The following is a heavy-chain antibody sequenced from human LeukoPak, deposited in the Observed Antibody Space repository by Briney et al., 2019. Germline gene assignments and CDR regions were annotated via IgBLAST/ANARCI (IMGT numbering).Heavy chain of an antibody. CDR3: ARELKVANTDYYFDY. V-gene: IGHV4-59*01. Sequence: KPSETLSLTCTVSSGSISDYYWSWIRQPPGKGLEWIGYIYYSGSTNYNPSLKSRVTILVDMFKNQFSLKMSSVTAADTVVYYCARELKVANTDYYFDYWGQGTLVTVSS. D-gene: IGHD2-21*01. CDR2: IYYSGST. J-gene: IGHJ4*02. CDR1: SGSISDYY.